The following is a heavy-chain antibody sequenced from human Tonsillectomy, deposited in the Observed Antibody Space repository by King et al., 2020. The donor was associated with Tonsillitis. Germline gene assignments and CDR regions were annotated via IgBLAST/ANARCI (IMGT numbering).Heavy chain of an antibody. J-gene: IGHJ4*02. CDR3: ARAGHLEMATISDF. D-gene: IGHD5-24*01. CDR2: IHQDGRED. V-gene: IGHV3-7*01. CDR1: GFTFSNYW. Sequence: QLVQSGGGLVQPGGSLRLSCAASGFTFSNYWMSWVRQAPGKGLEWVANIHQDGREDYFVDSWKGRFTVSRDNARNLLYLQMNSLRAEDTAVYYCARAGHLEMATISDFWGQGTLVTVSS.